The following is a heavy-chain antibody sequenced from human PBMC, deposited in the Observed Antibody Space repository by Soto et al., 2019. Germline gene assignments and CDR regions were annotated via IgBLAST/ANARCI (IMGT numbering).Heavy chain of an antibody. CDR2: IRSKAYGGTT. Sequence: GGSLRLSCTASGFTFGDYAMSWFRQAPGKGLEWVGFIRSKAYGGTTEYAASVKGRFTISRDDSKSIAYLQMNSLKTEDTAVYYCSSYSSSHKNRHNWFDPWGQGTLVTVSS. CDR3: SSYSSSHKNRHNWFDP. CDR1: GFTFGDYA. D-gene: IGHD6-6*01. V-gene: IGHV3-49*03. J-gene: IGHJ5*02.